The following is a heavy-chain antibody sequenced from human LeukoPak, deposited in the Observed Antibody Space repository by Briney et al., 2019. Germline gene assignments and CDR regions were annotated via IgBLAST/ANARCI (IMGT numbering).Heavy chain of an antibody. V-gene: IGHV1-69*06. CDR2: IIPIFGTA. D-gene: IGHD3-9*01. CDR3: ATRYYDILTGYYEEYYFDY. J-gene: IGHJ4*02. CDR1: GGTFSSYA. Sequence: ASVKVSCKASGGTFSSYAISWVRQAPGQGLEWMGGIIPIFGTANYVQKFQGRVTITADKSTSTAYMELSSLRSEDTAVYYCATRYYDILTGYYEEYYFDYWGQGTLVTVSS.